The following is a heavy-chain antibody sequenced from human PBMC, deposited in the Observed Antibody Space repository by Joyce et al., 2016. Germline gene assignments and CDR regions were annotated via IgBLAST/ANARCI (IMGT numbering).Heavy chain of an antibody. D-gene: IGHD3-10*01. V-gene: IGHV4-30-2*01. CDR1: NGFMSGGGYS. CDR3: ARKTLGSAFDL. CDR2: IYLGGST. J-gene: IGHJ3*01. Sequence: QLQLQESGSGLVKPSQTLSLTCAVSNGFMSGGGYSWNWIRQPPGKGLEWIGYIYLGGSTSYAPSLKSRVTMSIDKSNSQFSLKLSSVTAADTAVYYCARKTLGSAFDLWGQGTLVVVSS.